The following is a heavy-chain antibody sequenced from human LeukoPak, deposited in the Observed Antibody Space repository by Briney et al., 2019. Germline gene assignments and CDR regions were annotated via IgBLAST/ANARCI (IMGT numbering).Heavy chain of an antibody. J-gene: IGHJ3*02. Sequence: SETLSLTCTVSGGSISSSSYYWGWIRQPPGKGLQWIGNIYYSGSTYYNPSVKRRVTISVDTSKNQFSLKLSSVTAADTAVYYCARRSSGQHHDAYDIWGQGTMVTVSS. D-gene: IGHD6-19*01. CDR3: ARRSSGQHHDAYDI. CDR2: IYYSGST. V-gene: IGHV4-39*01. CDR1: GGSISSSSYY.